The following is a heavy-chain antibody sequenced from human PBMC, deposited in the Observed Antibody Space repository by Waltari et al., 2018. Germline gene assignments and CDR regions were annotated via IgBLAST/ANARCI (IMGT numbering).Heavy chain of an antibody. CDR2: IYYSGST. V-gene: IGHV4-59*01. Sequence: QVQLQESGPGLVKPSETLSLTCTVSGGSISRYYWSWIRQPPGKGLEWIGYIYYSGSTNYNPSLKSRVTISVDTSKNQFSLKLSSVTAADTAVYYCAREDTAMNYWGQGTLVTVSS. CDR3: AREDTAMNY. CDR1: GGSISRYY. D-gene: IGHD5-18*01. J-gene: IGHJ4*02.